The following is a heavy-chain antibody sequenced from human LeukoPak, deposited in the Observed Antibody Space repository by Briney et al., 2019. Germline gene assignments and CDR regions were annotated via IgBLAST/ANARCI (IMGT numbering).Heavy chain of an antibody. CDR2: IHYTGTT. J-gene: IGHJ4*02. V-gene: IGHV4-59*08. D-gene: IGHD3-22*01. CDR1: GGSISSYY. Sequence: PSETLSLTCTVSGGSISSYYWSWIRQSPGKGLEWIAYIHYTGTTNYNPSLKSRVTISLDASKSQFSLKLSSVTAADTAVYYCSSLLSSGLPKYWGQGALVTVSS. CDR3: SSLLSSGLPKY.